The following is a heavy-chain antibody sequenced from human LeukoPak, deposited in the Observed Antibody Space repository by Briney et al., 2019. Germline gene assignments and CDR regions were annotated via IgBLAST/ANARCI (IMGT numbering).Heavy chain of an antibody. CDR2: MNPNSGNT. CDR1: GYTFTSYD. V-gene: IGHV1-8*03. J-gene: IGHJ6*03. CDR3: ARGRNDYDFWSGRYYYYMDV. D-gene: IGHD3-3*01. Sequence: ASVKVSCKASGYTFTSYDINWVRQATGQGLEWMGWMNPNSGNTGYAQKFQGRVTITRNTSISTAYMELSSLRSEDTAVYYCARGRNDYDFWSGRYYYYMDVWGKGTTVTVSS.